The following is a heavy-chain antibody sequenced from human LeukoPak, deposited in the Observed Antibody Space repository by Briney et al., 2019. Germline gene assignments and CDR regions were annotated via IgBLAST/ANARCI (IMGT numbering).Heavy chain of an antibody. V-gene: IGHV3-NL1*01. CDR3: AKEFRELWSDY. J-gene: IGHJ4*02. Sequence: GSLRLSCAASGFTFSSSAMNWVRQAPGKGLEWVSSINNVGSHIYYADSVKGRFTISRDNSKNTLYLQMNSLRAEDTAVYYCAKEFRELWSDYWGQGTLVTVSS. D-gene: IGHD5-18*01. CDR1: GFTFSSSA. CDR2: INNVGSHI.